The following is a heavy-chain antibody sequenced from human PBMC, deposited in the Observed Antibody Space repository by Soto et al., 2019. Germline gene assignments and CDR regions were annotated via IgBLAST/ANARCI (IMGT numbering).Heavy chain of an antibody. D-gene: IGHD3-10*01. CDR3: ARDLITMIRGKSQAFEI. CDR1: GGSINSGGNY. V-gene: IGHV4-31*03. J-gene: IGHJ3*02. Sequence: QVQLQESGPGLVKPLQTLSLTCTVSGGSINSGGNYWSWIRQHPEKGLEWLGYIYYTGSTYYNPSLKSRVTISVDTSKHQFSLRLSSVTAADTAVYYCARDLITMIRGKSQAFEIWGQGTMVTVSS. CDR2: IYYTGST.